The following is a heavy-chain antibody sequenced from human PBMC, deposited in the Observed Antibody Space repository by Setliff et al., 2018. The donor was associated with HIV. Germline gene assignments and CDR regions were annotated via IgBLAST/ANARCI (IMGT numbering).Heavy chain of an antibody. V-gene: IGHV4-61*02. CDR1: GGSVRGEPYY. CDR2: IDATGST. CDR3: AREQWLRYFDD. D-gene: IGHD5-12*01. J-gene: IGHJ4*02. Sequence: KPSETLSLTCTVSGGSVRGEPYYWSWIRKSAGKELEWIGRIDATGSTNYNPSLKSRVTISLATSTNQFSLRLTSVTAADTADYYCAREQWLRYFDDWGQGALVTVSS.